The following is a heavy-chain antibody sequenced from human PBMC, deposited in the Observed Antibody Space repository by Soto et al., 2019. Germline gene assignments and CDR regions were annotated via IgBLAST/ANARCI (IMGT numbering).Heavy chain of an antibody. D-gene: IGHD3-22*01. J-gene: IGHJ5*02. CDR2: ISYDGSNK. Sequence: GSLRLSCAASGFTFSSYGMHWVRQAPGKGLEWVAVISYDGSNKYYADSVKGRFTISRDNSKNTLYLQMNSLRAEDTAVYYCAKDYYDSSGYPWFDPWGQGTLVTVSS. CDR3: AKDYYDSSGYPWFDP. CDR1: GFTFSSYG. V-gene: IGHV3-30*18.